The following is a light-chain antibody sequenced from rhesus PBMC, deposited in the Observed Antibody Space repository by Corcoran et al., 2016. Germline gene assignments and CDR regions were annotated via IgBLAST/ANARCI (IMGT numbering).Light chain of an antibody. CDR3: QHHYNSPFT. CDR1: QGISNW. J-gene: IGKJ3*01. V-gene: IGKV1-69*01. CDR2: RAS. Sequence: DIQMTQSPSSLSASVGDRVTITCRASQGISNWLAWYQQKPGKAPKLLIYRASNLETGVPSRLRGSGSWTDFTLTICTLQPEDIATYYCQHHYNSPFTFGPGTKLDIK.